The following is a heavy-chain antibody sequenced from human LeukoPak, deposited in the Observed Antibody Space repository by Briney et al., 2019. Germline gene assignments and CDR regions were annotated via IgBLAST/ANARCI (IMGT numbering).Heavy chain of an antibody. Sequence: SGGSLRLSCAASRSTFNTYAVNWVRQAPGKGLEWVSAISGNGDITYYADSVRGRFTISRDNSKNTLYLQMNSLRAEDTAVYYCARVKRDCSGGSCYSYDYWGQGTLVTVSS. D-gene: IGHD2-15*01. CDR3: ARVKRDCSGGSCYSYDY. J-gene: IGHJ4*02. CDR2: ISGNGDIT. V-gene: IGHV3-23*01. CDR1: RSTFNTYA.